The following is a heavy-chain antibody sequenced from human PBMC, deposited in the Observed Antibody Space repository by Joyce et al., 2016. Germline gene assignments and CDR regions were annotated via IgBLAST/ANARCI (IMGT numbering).Heavy chain of an antibody. CDR1: GFTFSTSS. CDR2: ISSVSTYI. J-gene: IGHJ6*02. Sequence: EVQLVESGGGLVKPGGSLRISCEASGFTFSTSSMSWFRRAPGKGLGWVSSISSVSTYIVYADSVKGRFTVSRDNAKNSLYLQMNSLRAEDTTVFFCARGGIVYDYSMDLWGQGTTVTVSS. V-gene: IGHV3-21*02. CDR3: ARGGIVYDYSMDL. D-gene: IGHD3-22*01.